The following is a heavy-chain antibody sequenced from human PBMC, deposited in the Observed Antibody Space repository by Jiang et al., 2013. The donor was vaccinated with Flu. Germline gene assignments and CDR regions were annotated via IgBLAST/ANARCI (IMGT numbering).Heavy chain of an antibody. J-gene: IGHJ4*02. V-gene: IGHV7-4-1*02. Sequence: KVSCKASGYTFTSYAMNWVRQAPGQGLEWMGWINTNTGNPTYAQGFTGRFVFSLDTSVSTAYLQISSLKAEDTAVYYCAREGVQGNSGYGLPYNWGQGTLVTVSS. D-gene: IGHD5-12*01. CDR2: INTNTGNP. CDR1: GYTFTSYA. CDR3: AREGVQGNSGYGLPYN.